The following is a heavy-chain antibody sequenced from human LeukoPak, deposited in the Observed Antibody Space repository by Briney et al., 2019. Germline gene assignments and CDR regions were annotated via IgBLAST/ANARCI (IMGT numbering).Heavy chain of an antibody. CDR1: GYTFTSYG. Sequence: GASVKVSCKASGYTFTSYGISWVRQAPGQGLEWMGWISAYNGNTNYAQKLQGRVTMTRDTSISTAYMELSRLRSDDTAVYYCARARVYDYVWGSYRYSLGIDYWGQGTLVTVSS. CDR2: ISAYNGNT. CDR3: ARARVYDYVWGSYRYSLGIDY. D-gene: IGHD3-16*02. J-gene: IGHJ4*02. V-gene: IGHV1-18*01.